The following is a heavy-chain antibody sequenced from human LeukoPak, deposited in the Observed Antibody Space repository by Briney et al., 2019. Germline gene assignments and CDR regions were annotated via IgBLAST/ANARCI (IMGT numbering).Heavy chain of an antibody. V-gene: IGHV3-23*01. CDR1: GFTVISNY. CDR3: AKFVQVVAATSYFDY. D-gene: IGHD2-15*01. Sequence: GGSLRLSCAASGFTVISNYMSWVRQAPGKGLEWVSAISGSGGSTYYADSVKGRFTISRDNSKNTLYLQMNSLRAEDTAVYYCAKFVQVVAATSYFDYWGQGTLVTVSS. CDR2: ISGSGGST. J-gene: IGHJ4*02.